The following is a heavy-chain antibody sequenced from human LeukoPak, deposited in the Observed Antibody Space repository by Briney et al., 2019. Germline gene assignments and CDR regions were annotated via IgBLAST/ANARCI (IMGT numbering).Heavy chain of an antibody. J-gene: IGHJ4*02. CDR3: ANGGSGSYYVTILY. D-gene: IGHD3-10*01. CDR2: ISGSSGST. V-gene: IGHV3-23*01. Sequence: GGSLRLSCAASGFTFSSYSMNWVRQAPGKGLEWVSAISGSSGSTYYADSVKGRFTISRDNSKNTLYLQMNSLSAEDTALYYCANGGSGSYYVTILYWGQGTLVTVSS. CDR1: GFTFSSYS.